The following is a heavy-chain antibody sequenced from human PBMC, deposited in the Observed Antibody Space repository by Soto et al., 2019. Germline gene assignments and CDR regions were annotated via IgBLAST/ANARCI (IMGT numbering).Heavy chain of an antibody. D-gene: IGHD4-17*01. V-gene: IGHV3-33*01. CDR3: ARDRHGDYGIEYYFDY. J-gene: IGHJ4*02. CDR1: GFTFSSYG. CDR2: IWYDGSNK. Sequence: GGSLRLSCAASGFTFSSYGMHWVRQAPGKGLEWVAVIWYDGSNKYYADSVKGRFTISRDNSKNTLYLQMNSLRAEDTAVYYCARDRHGDYGIEYYFDYWGQGTLVTVSS.